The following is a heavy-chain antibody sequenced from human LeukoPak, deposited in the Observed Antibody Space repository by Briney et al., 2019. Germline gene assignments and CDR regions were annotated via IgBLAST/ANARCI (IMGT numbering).Heavy chain of an antibody. CDR3: ARHHYDYVWGSYRYDY. Sequence: PSETLSLICAVYGGSFSGYYWSWIRQPPGKGLEWIGEINHSGSTNYNPSLKSRVTISVDTSKNQFSLKLSSVTAADTAVYYCARHHYDYVWGSYRYDYWGQGTLVTVSS. CDR2: INHSGST. CDR1: GGSFSGYY. V-gene: IGHV4-34*01. J-gene: IGHJ4*02. D-gene: IGHD3-16*02.